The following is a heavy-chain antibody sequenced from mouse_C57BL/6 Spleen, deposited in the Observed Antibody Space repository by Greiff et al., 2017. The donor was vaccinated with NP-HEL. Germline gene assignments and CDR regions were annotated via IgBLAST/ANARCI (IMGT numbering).Heavy chain of an antibody. V-gene: IGHV7-3*01. D-gene: IGHD1-1*01. Sequence: DVKLVESGGGLVQPGGSLSLSCAASGFTFTDYYMSWVRQPPGKALEWLGFIRNKANGYTTEYSESVKGRFTISRDISQSILSLQMNALRAEHSATYFCARPPITTDAMDYWGQGTSVTVSS. J-gene: IGHJ4*01. CDR2: IRNKANGYTT. CDR3: ARPPITTDAMDY. CDR1: GFTFTDYY.